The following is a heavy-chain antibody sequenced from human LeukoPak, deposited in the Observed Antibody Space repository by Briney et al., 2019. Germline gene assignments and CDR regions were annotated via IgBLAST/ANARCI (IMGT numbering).Heavy chain of an antibody. J-gene: IGHJ4*02. D-gene: IGHD1-26*01. Sequence: PGGSLRLSCAASGFPFSVAWMHWFRQVPGKGLVWVSRINSDGGSTTYADSVRGRFTISRDNAKNMLYLQMNSLRDEDTGVYYCTRAPRGSYYYYDYWGQGTLVSVSS. CDR1: GFPFSVAW. CDR3: TRAPRGSYYYYDY. CDR2: INSDGGST. V-gene: IGHV3-74*01.